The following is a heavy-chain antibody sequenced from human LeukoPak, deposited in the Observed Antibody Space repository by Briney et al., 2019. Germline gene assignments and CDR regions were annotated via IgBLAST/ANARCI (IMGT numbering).Heavy chain of an antibody. CDR3: ARESGGSYYDY. D-gene: IGHD3-16*01. CDR2: INYSGRT. J-gene: IGHJ4*02. CDR1: GDSISGYY. V-gene: IGHV4-59*01. Sequence: SETLSLTCTVSGDSISGYYWSWIRQPPGKGLEWIGYINYSGRTNYNPSLKSGVTISVDTSKNQVSLKLSSVTAADTAVYYCARESGGSYYDYWGQGTRVTVSS.